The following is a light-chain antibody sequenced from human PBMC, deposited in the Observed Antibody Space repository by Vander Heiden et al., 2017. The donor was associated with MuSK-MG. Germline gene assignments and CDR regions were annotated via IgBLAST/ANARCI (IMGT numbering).Light chain of an antibody. V-gene: IGKV3-15*01. CDR2: GTS. CDR1: SN. J-gene: IGKJ2*01. CDR3: QQDNKSST. Sequence: SNLAWYQQKPGQAPRLLIYGTSTRATGIPARFSGSGSGTEFTLTSNRLQSEDFAVYYWQQDNKSSTFGQGTKMEIK.